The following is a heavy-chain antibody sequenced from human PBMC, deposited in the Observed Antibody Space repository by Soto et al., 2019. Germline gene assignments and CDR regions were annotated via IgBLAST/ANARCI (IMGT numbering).Heavy chain of an antibody. D-gene: IGHD3-9*01. J-gene: IGHJ6*02. CDR2: ISSRSSYT. CDR1: GFTFSDYY. Sequence: QVQLVESGGGLVKPGGSLRLSCAASGFTFSDYYMTWIRQAPGKGLEWVSYISSRSSYTNYADSVKGRFTISRDNANNSLYLQMNSLRAEDTAVYYCARRIRDFDFDYYGLDVWGQGTTVSVSS. V-gene: IGHV3-11*06. CDR3: ARRIRDFDFDYYGLDV.